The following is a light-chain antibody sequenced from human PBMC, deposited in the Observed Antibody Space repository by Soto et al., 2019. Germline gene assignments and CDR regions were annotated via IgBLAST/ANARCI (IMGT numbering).Light chain of an antibody. Sequence: EIVMTQSPATLSVSPGGRATLSCRASQSVSSTLAWYQQKPGQAPRLLIYGSSTRATGVPARFSGSGSGTDFTLTISSLQLEDFATYYCQQSYSTPLTFGGGTKVEIK. V-gene: IGKV3-15*01. CDR2: GSS. J-gene: IGKJ4*01. CDR3: QQSYSTPLT. CDR1: QSVSST.